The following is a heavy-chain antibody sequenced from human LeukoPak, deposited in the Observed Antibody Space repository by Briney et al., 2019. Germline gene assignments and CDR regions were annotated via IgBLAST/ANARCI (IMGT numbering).Heavy chain of an antibody. CDR2: INSDGSST. V-gene: IGHV3-74*01. CDR1: GFTFSSYW. CDR3: ARDPAYYYMDV. J-gene: IGHJ6*03. Sequence: GGSLRHSCAASGFTFSSYWMHWVRQAPGKGLVWVSRINSDGSSTSYADSVKGRFTISRDNAKNTLYLQMNSLRAEDTAVYYCARDPAYYYMDVWGKGTTVTVSS.